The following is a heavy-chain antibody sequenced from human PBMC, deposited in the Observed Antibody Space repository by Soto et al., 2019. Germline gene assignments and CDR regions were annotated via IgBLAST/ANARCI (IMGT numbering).Heavy chain of an antibody. CDR1: GVTFSSYS. CDR3: ARTEGSDYYGMDV. V-gene: IGHV3-21*01. D-gene: IGHD2-15*01. CDR2: ISSSSSYI. Sequence: GGSLRLSCAASGVTFSSYSMDGVRQAPGKGLEWVSSISSSSSYIYYADSVKGRFTISRDNAKNSLYLQMNSLRAEDTAVYYCARTEGSDYYGMDVWGQGNPGHRLL. J-gene: IGHJ6*02.